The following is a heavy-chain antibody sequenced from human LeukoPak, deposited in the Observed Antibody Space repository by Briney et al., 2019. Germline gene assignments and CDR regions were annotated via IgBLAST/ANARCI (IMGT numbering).Heavy chain of an antibody. CDR3: ARLEGFTHFDY. D-gene: IGHD2-15*01. J-gene: IGHJ4*02. V-gene: IGHV4-34*01. Sequence: SETLSLTCAVYGGSFSGYYWSWIRQPPGKGLEWIGEINHSGSTNYNPSLKSRVTISVDTSKNQFSLKLGSVTAADTAVYYCARLEGFTHFDYWGQGTLVTVSS. CDR1: GGSFSGYY. CDR2: INHSGST.